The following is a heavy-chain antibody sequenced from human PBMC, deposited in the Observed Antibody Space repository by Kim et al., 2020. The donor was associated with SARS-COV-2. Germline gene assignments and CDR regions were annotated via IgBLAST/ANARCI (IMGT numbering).Heavy chain of an antibody. CDR1: GGSFSGYY. J-gene: IGHJ6*03. D-gene: IGHD2-15*01. CDR2: INHSGST. V-gene: IGHV4-34*01. CDR3: ARGGCSGGSCYFPYYYYYMDV. Sequence: SETLSLTCAVYGGSFSGYYWSWIRQPPGKGLEWIGEINHSGSTNYNPSLKSRVTISVDTSKNQFSLKLSSVTAADTAVYYCARGGCSGGSCYFPYYYYYMDVWGKGTTVTVSS.